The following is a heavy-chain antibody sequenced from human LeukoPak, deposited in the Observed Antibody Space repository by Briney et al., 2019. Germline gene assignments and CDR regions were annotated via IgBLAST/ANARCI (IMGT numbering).Heavy chain of an antibody. CDR3: ARRWPHSSGYYLFDY. Sequence: GSSVKVSCNVSGGTFSSHGSSWVRQAPGQGLEWVGGIIPIFGATNYAQKFQGRVTITTDQSTSTGYMELSSLRSEDTAVYYCARRWPHSSGYYLFDYWGPGTLVTVSS. CDR1: GGTFSSHG. CDR2: IIPIFGAT. V-gene: IGHV1-69*05. D-gene: IGHD3-22*01. J-gene: IGHJ4*02.